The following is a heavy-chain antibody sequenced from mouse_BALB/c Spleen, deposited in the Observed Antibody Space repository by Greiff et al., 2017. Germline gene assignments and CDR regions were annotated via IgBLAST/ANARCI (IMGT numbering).Heavy chain of an antibody. V-gene: IGHV1-5*01. D-gene: IGHD1-1*01. Sequence: DVKLQESGTVLARPGASVKMSCKASGYTFTSYWMHWVKQRPGQGLEWIGAIYPGNSDTSYNQKFKGKAKLTAVTSTSTAYMELSSLTNEDSAVYYCTREGVYGSSIGYYAMDYWGQGTSVTVSS. CDR1: GYTFTSYW. J-gene: IGHJ4*01. CDR3: TREGVYGSSIGYYAMDY. CDR2: IYPGNSDT.